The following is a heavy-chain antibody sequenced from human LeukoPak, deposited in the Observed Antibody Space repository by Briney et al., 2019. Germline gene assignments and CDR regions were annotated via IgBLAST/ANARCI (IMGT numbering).Heavy chain of an antibody. J-gene: IGHJ4*02. CDR2: INPSGGST. D-gene: IGHD3-22*01. V-gene: IGHV1-46*01. CDR1: GYTFTSFY. Sequence: ASVKVSCKASGYTFTSFYMYWVRQAPGQGLEWMGIINPSGGSTSYAQKFQGRLTMTRDTSTSTVYMELSSLRSEDTAVYYCARGAGYYDSRASIDYWGQGTLVTVSS. CDR3: ARGAGYYDSRASIDY.